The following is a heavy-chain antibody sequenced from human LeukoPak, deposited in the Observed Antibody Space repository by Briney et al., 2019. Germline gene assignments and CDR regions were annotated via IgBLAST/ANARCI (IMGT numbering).Heavy chain of an antibody. CDR3: ASHADYDFWSGYYSYNWFDP. V-gene: IGHV1-69*05. CDR1: GYTFTGYY. CDR2: IIPIFGTA. D-gene: IGHD3-3*01. Sequence: GASVKVSCKASGYTFTGYYMHWVRQAPGQGLEWMGRIIPIFGTANYAQKFQGRVTITTDESTSTAYMELSSLRSEDTAVYYCASHADYDFWSGYYSYNWFDPWGQGTLVTVSS. J-gene: IGHJ5*02.